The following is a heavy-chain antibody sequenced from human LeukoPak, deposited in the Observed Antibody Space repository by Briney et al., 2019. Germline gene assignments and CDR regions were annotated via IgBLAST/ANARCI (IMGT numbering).Heavy chain of an antibody. CDR2: TYHDGTT. CDR3: ARTYSSPPYDTFDI. D-gene: IGHD6-13*01. V-gene: IGHV4-38-2*02. CDR1: GYSISSGYH. Sequence: PSETLSLTCTVSGYSISSGYHWGWIRQPPGKGLEWIGNTYHDGTTYYNPSLKSRVTISVDTSKNQFSLKLSSVTAADTAVYYCARTYSSPPYDTFDIWGQGTMVTVSS. J-gene: IGHJ3*02.